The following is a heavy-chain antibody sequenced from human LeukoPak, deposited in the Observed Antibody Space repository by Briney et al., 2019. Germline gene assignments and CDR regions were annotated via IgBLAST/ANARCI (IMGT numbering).Heavy chain of an antibody. J-gene: IGHJ6*02. D-gene: IGHD2/OR15-2a*01. CDR1: GFTFSSYW. CDR3: ARGQPCKGGNFYYYGMDV. V-gene: IGHV3-7*01. Sequence: PGGSLRLSCAASGFTFSSYWMSWVRQAPGKGLEWVANIKQDGSEKYYVDSVKGRFTISRDNAKNSLYLQMNSLRAEDTAVYYCARGQPCKGGNFYYYGMDVWGQGTTVTVSS. CDR2: IKQDGSEK.